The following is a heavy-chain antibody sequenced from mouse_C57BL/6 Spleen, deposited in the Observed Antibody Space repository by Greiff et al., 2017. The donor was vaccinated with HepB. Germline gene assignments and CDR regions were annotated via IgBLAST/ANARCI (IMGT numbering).Heavy chain of an antibody. J-gene: IGHJ3*01. D-gene: IGHD2-4*01. CDR2: IDPSDSET. V-gene: IGHV1-52*01. Sequence: QVQLKQPGAELVRPGSSVKLSCKASGYTFTSYWMHWVKQRPIQGLEWIGNIDPSDSETHYNQKFKDKATLTVDKSSSTAYMQLSSLTSEDSAVYYCARGDYENWFAYWGQGTLVTVSA. CDR1: GYTFTSYW. CDR3: ARGDYENWFAY.